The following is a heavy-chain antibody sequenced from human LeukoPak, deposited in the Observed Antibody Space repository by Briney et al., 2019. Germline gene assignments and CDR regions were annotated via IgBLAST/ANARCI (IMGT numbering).Heavy chain of an antibody. Sequence: GASVKVSCKASGYTFTGYYMHWVRQAPGQGLEWMGWINPNSGGTNYAQKFQGWVTMTRDTSISTAYMELSGLRSDDTAVYYCARGYCSGGSCYFEGFDYWGQGTLVTVSS. J-gene: IGHJ4*02. CDR3: ARGYCSGGSCYFEGFDY. CDR2: INPNSGGT. V-gene: IGHV1-2*04. CDR1: GYTFTGYY. D-gene: IGHD2-15*01.